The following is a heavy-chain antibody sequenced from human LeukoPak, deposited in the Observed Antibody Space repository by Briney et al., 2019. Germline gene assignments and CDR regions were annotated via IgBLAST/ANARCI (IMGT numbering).Heavy chain of an antibody. D-gene: IGHD2-15*01. V-gene: IGHV4-59*12. CDR3: AREGEAGGPGDY. J-gene: IGHJ4*02. CDR2: IYDIGSI. Sequence: SETLSLTCTVSGGSIKNYYWSWIRQPPGKGLEWIGYIYDIGSINYNPSLRSRVTISVDTSKNQFSLKLSSVTAADTAVYYCAREGEAGGPGDYWGQGTLVTVTS. CDR1: GGSIKNYY.